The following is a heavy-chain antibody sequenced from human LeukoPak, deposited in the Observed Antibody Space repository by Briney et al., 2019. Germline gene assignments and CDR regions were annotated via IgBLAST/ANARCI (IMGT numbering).Heavy chain of an antibody. CDR1: GFTFSSCP. CDR3: AELGITMIGGV. D-gene: IGHD3-10*02. J-gene: IGHJ6*04. V-gene: IGHV3-48*03. CDR2: ISSSAI. Sequence: GGSLRLSCGASGFTFSSCPMNWVRQAPGKGLEWVSYISSSAIYYADSVKGRFTISRDNAKNSLYLQMNSLRAEDTAVYYCAELGITMIGGVWGKGTTVTISS.